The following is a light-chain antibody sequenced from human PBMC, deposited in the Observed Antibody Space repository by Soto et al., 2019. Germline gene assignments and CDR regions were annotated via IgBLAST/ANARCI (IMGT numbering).Light chain of an antibody. Sequence: QSVLTQPASVSGSPGQSITISCTGTSSDVGLYNYVSWYQQHPGKAPKLMIYEVTNRPSGVSNRFSGSKSGNTASLTNSGLQAEDEADYHCSSYSSSSTTVIFGGGTKLTVL. J-gene: IGLJ2*01. V-gene: IGLV2-14*01. CDR3: SSYSSSSTTVI. CDR2: EVT. CDR1: SSDVGLYNY.